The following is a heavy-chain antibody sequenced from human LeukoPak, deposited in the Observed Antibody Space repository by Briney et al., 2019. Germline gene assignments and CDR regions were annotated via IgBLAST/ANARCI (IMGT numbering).Heavy chain of an antibody. J-gene: IGHJ4*02. D-gene: IGHD2-2*02. CDR2: IHSSGST. V-gene: IGHV4-4*07. CDR1: GGSVSDNH. CDR3: AREARRYCTSTTCYMDFFFDY. Sequence: SETLSLTCDVSGGSVSDNHWSWIRLAAGKGLEWIGRIHSSGSTSYNPSLKSRVTLSIDTSKNEFALKLTSMTAAGTAVYYCAREARRYCTSTTCYMDFFFDYWGQGTLVTVSS.